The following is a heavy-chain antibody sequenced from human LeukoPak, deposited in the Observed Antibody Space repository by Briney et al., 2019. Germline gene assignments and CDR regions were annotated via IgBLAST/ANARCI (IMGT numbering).Heavy chain of an antibody. CDR3: ARGRLTSSWYYFDY. CDR2: ISSDGSSD. V-gene: IGHV3-74*01. Sequence: GGSLRLSCAASGFTFSGYWMHWVRQAPGKGLVWVSRISSDGSSDTYADSVKGRFTISRDNAKNTLYLQMNSLRAEDTAVYYCARGRLTSSWYYFDYWGQGTLVTVSP. CDR1: GFTFSGYW. D-gene: IGHD6-19*01. J-gene: IGHJ4*02.